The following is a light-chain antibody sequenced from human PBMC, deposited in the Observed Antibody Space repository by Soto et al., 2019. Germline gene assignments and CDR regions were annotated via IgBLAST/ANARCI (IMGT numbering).Light chain of an antibody. CDR1: QSVSSY. Sequence: EIVLTQSPATLTLSPGERATLSCRASQSVSSYLAWYQQKPGQAPRLLIYDASNRATGIPARFSGSGSGTDFTLTISCLDHEAFEVYYCQQRSNWLTFGGGTKVEIK. CDR3: QQRSNWLT. V-gene: IGKV3-11*01. J-gene: IGKJ4*01. CDR2: DAS.